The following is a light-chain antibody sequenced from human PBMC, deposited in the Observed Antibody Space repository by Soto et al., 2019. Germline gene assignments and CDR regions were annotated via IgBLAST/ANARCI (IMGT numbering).Light chain of an antibody. CDR3: SSYAGSSTHVV. CDR1: SSDFGSYIL. CDR2: EGS. V-gene: IGLV2-23*01. Sequence: QSALTQPASVSGSPGQSITISCTGTSSDFGSYILVSWYQQHPGKAPKVMIYEGSKRPSGVSDRFSGSQSGNTASLTISGLQAEDEADYYCSSYAGSSTHVVFGGGTQQTVL. J-gene: IGLJ2*01.